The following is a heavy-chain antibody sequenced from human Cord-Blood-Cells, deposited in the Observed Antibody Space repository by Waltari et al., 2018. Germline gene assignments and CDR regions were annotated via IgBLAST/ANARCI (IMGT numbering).Heavy chain of an antibody. CDR1: GFTFDDYS. CDR2: ISWNSGSI. J-gene: IGHJ6*02. V-gene: IGHV3-9*01. D-gene: IGHD2-15*01. CDR3: AKAGGGYCSGGSCYEAYYYYYYGMDV. Sequence: GGGLVQPGRSLRLSCAASGFTFDDYSMHWVRQAPGKGLEWVSVISWNSGSIGYADSVKGRFTISRDNAKNSLYLQMNSLRAEDTALYYCAKAGGGYCSGGSCYEAYYYYYYGMDVWGQGTTVTVSS.